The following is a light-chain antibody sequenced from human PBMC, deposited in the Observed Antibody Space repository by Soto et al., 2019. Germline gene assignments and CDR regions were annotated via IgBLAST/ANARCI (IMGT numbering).Light chain of an antibody. J-gene: IGKJ1*01. CDR3: HQYNNWPPWT. V-gene: IGKV3D-15*01. CDR1: QSVSSSY. Sequence: QSVSSSYLAWYQHHPGQAPRLLIYGASNRATGIPARFSGSGSGTEFTLTISSLQSEDYAVYYRHQYNNWPPWTFGQGTKVDIK. CDR2: GAS.